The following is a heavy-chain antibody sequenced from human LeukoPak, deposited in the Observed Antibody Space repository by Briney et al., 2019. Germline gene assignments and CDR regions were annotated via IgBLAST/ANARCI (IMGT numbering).Heavy chain of an antibody. D-gene: IGHD2-2*01. V-gene: IGHV1-18*01. Sequence: ASVTVSCKASGYTFTSYAFRWVRQAPGQGREWVGWISAYNGNTNYAQNLQGRVTMTTDTSTSTAYMELRSLRSDDTAVYYCAREGAYCSSTSCHLQNWFDPWGQGTLVTVSS. CDR2: ISAYNGNT. CDR1: GYTFTSYA. J-gene: IGHJ5*02. CDR3: AREGAYCSSTSCHLQNWFDP.